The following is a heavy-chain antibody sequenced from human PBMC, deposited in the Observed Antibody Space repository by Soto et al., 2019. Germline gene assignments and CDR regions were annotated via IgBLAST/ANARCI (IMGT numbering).Heavy chain of an antibody. D-gene: IGHD2-15*01. CDR1: GYTFSSYY. CDR3: ARARADIVVVVAATAHYYYYGMDV. V-gene: IGHV1-46*01. CDR2: INPSGGST. J-gene: IGHJ6*02. Sequence: ASVKVSCKTSGYTFSSYYMHWVRQAPGQGLEWMGIINPSGGSTTYPQKFQGRVTITADESTSTAYMELSSLRSEDTAVYYCARARADIVVVVAATAHYYYYGMDVWGRGTTVTVSS.